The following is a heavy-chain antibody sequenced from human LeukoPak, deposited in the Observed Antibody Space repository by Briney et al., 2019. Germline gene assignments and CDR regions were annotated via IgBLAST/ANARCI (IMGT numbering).Heavy chain of an antibody. CDR3: ARGSVSGWYVFDY. CDR1: GYTFTSYD. V-gene: IGHV1-8*01. J-gene: IGHJ4*02. D-gene: IGHD6-19*01. CDR2: MNPNSGNT. Sequence: ASVKVSCKASGYTFTSYDINWVRQATGQGLEWMGWMNPNSGNTGYAQKFQGGVTMTRNTSISTAYMELSSLRSEDTAVYCCARGSVSGWYVFDYWGQGTLVTVSS.